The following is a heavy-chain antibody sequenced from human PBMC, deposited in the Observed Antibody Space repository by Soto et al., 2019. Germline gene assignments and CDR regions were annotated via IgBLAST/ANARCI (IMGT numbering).Heavy chain of an antibody. CDR3: AIPPPIEVAGPDY. V-gene: IGHV4-39*02. Sequence: SETLSLTCTVSGGSISGSPYHWGWIRQPPGKGLEWIGSIDDSGKVYYNPSLTGRATLLVDTSKNRFSLNLNSVTAADTAVYYCAIPPPIEVAGPDYWGQGTLVTVPS. CDR1: GGSISGSPYH. D-gene: IGHD6-19*01. J-gene: IGHJ4*02. CDR2: IDDSGKV.